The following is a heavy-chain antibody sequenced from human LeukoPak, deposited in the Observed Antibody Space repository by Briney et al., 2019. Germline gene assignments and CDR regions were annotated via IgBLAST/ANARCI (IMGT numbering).Heavy chain of an antibody. CDR1: GFTFSMYA. Sequence: GGSLRLSCGASGFTFSMYAMTWFRQAPGKGLEWVSAISDNGDRTYYADPVKGRFTISRDNSRNTLYLQMNSLRAEDTAVYYCARDRYYYDTSGFLFPHWGQGTLVTVSS. CDR2: ISDNGDRT. D-gene: IGHD3-22*01. J-gene: IGHJ1*01. V-gene: IGHV3-23*01. CDR3: ARDRYYYDTSGFLFPH.